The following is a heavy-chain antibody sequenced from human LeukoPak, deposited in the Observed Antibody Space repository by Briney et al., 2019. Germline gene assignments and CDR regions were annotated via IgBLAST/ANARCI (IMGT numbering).Heavy chain of an antibody. Sequence: ASVNVSCKASGYTFTGYYIHWVRQAPGQGLEWMGWNKPKSDGTNYAQTLQGRVTMTRDTSISTDYMELSRLRSDDTAVYYCARDSDGMDVWGQGTTVTVPS. V-gene: IGHV1-2*02. CDR3: ARDSDGMDV. J-gene: IGHJ6*02. CDR1: GYTFTGYY. CDR2: NKPKSDGT. D-gene: IGHD3-10*01.